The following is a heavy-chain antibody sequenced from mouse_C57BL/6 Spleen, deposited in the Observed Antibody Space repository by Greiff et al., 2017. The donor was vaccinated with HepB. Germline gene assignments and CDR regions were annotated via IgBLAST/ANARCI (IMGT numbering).Heavy chain of an antibody. J-gene: IGHJ4*01. CDR3: ARSYSKDYYAMDY. CDR2: IWTGGGT. V-gene: IGHV2-9-1*01. D-gene: IGHD2-5*01. Sequence: QVQLKESGPGLVAPSQSLSITCTVSGFSLTSYAISWVRQPPGKGLEWLGVIWTGGGTNYKSALKSRLSISKDNSKSQVFLKMTSLQTDDTARYYCARSYSKDYYAMDYWGQGTSVTVSS. CDR1: GFSLTSYA.